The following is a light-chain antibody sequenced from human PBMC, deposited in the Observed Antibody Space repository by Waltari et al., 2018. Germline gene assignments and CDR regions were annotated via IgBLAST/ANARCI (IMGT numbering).Light chain of an antibody. CDR1: GSNVGRNY. J-gene: IGLJ2*01. V-gene: IGLV1-44*01. CDR3: NSYAGSNSVL. CDR2: RND. Sequence: QSVVTQPPSASETPGQRVTISCSGSGSNVGRNYVTWYQQVPGTAPKVVIYRNDRRPSGVPDRFSGSKSGNTAYLTVSGLQAEDEADYYCNSYAGSNSVLFGAGTKLTVL.